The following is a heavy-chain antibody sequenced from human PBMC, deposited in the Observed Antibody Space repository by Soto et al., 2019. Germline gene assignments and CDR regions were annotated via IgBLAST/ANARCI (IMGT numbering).Heavy chain of an antibody. Sequence: HPGGSLRLSCAASGFTFSTYWMQWVRQAPGKGLVWVSRINSDGSSTTYADSVKGRFTVSRDNAKNTLYLQMNSLKTEDTAVYFCARDDRDYVWGSFRYFDSWGQGTQVTVSS. J-gene: IGHJ4*02. CDR1: GFTFSTYW. CDR3: ARDDRDYVWGSFRYFDS. CDR2: INSDGSST. D-gene: IGHD3-16*01. V-gene: IGHV3-74*01.